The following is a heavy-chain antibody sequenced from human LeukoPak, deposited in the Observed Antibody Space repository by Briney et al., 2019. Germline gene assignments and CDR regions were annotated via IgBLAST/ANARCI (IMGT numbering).Heavy chain of an antibody. CDR2: IYYSGST. J-gene: IGHJ4*02. CDR1: GGSIRSYF. Sequence: SESLSLTCTVSGGSIRSYFWSWVRQPPGKGLEWIGFIYYSGSTNYNPSLESRVSISVDMSKSQFSLNLSSVSAADTAVYYCARGYNWNYIDLWGQGTLVTVSS. CDR3: ARGYNWNYIDL. D-gene: IGHD1-20*01. V-gene: IGHV4-59*01.